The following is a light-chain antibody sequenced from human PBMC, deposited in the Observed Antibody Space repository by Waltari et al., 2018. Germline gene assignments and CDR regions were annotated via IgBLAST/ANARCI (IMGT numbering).Light chain of an antibody. CDR3: SSYTSTYTHV. CDR2: DVS. V-gene: IGLV2-14*03. Sequence: QSALTQPASVSGSPGQSITISCAGTSSDVGGYNYVSWYQQHPGKAPKLMIYDVSNRPSGVSTHFSGSKSGNTASLTISGLQAEDEADYYCSSYTSTYTHVFGTGTKVTVL. J-gene: IGLJ1*01. CDR1: SSDVGGYNY.